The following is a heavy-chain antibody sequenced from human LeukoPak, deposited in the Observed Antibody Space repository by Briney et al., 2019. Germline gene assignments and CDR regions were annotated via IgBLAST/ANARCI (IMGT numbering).Heavy chain of an antibody. D-gene: IGHD6-19*01. J-gene: IGHJ3*02. CDR3: ARWHAEFASSGWYRNAFDI. V-gene: IGHV4-38-2*02. CDR2: IYDSGST. Sequence: AETLSLTCTVSGYSISRGDRWGGSRAPGGRGEGGIGIIYDSGSTYYTPSLKCRVTISVDTSKNQFYLKLSSVTAADTAVYYCARWHAEFASSGWYRNAFDIWGQGTMVTVSS. CDR1: GYSISRGDR.